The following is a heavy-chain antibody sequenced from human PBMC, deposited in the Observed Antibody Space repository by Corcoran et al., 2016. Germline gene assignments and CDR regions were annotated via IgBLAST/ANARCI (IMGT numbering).Heavy chain of an antibody. J-gene: IGHJ4*02. CDR2: ISAYNGNT. D-gene: IGHD2-8*01. Sequence: QVQLVQSGAEVKKPGASVKVSCKASGYTFTSYGISWVRQAPGQGLEWMGWISAYNGNTNYAQKLQGRVTMTPDTSTSTAYMELRSLRADDTAVYYCAREGLGYCTNGVCYSDYWGQGTRVTVSS. V-gene: IGHV1-18*01. CDR1: GYTFTSYG. CDR3: AREGLGYCTNGVCYSDY.